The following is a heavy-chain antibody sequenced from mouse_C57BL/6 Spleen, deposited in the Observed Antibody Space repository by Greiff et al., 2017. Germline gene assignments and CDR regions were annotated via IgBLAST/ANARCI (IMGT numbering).Heavy chain of an antibody. V-gene: IGHV14-3*01. J-gene: IGHJ2*01. CDR1: GFNIKNTY. Sequence: EVKLVESVAELVRPGASVKLSCTASGFNIKNTYMHWVKQRPEQGLEWIGRIDPANGNTKYAPKFQGKATITADTSSNTAYLQLSSLTSEDTAIYYCAQSDVITTVVAPDYWGQGTTLTVSS. D-gene: IGHD1-1*01. CDR2: IDPANGNT. CDR3: AQSDVITTVVAPDY.